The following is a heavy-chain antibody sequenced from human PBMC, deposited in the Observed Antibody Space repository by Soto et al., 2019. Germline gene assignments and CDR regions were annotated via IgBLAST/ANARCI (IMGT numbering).Heavy chain of an antibody. CDR1: GGSISSSNW. CDR2: IYHSGST. J-gene: IGHJ3*02. V-gene: IGHV4-4*02. CDR3: ARFNSGNYYEAFDI. D-gene: IGHD1-26*01. Sequence: QVQLQESGPGLVKPSGTLSLTCAVSGGSISSSNWWSWVRQPPGKGLEWIGEIYHSGSTNYNPSLNSRFTISVDKSKNQSSLKLSSVTAADTAVYYCARFNSGNYYEAFDIWGQGTMVTVSS.